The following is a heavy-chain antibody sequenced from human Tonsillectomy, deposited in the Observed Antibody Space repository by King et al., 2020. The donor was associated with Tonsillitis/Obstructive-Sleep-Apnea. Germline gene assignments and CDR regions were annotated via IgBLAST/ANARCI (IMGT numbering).Heavy chain of an antibody. CDR1: GFTFDDYG. Sequence: VQLVESGGGVVRPGGSLRLSCAASGFTFDDYGMSWVRQAPGKGLEWVSGINWDGGTTGYADSAKGRCTISRDNAKNSLYLQMNSLRVEDTALYYCARGLDWLPPLIRGSAFDIWGQGTMVTVSS. CDR3: ARGLDWLPPLIRGSAFDI. D-gene: IGHD3-9*01. J-gene: IGHJ3*02. CDR2: INWDGGTT. V-gene: IGHV3-20*04.